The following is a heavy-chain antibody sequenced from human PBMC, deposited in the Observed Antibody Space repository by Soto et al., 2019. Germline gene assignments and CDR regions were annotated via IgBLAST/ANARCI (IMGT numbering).Heavy chain of an antibody. CDR2: IWYDGTQK. D-gene: IGHD4-17*01. CDR3: ARAGGTTVTGLWHFDS. Sequence: QVQLEESGGGVVQPGRSLRLSCEASGFTFNTYSMHWVRQPPGKGLEWLSAIWYDGTQKYYADSVKGRFIISRDNSKKTLYLEINSLRAEDTAVYYCARAGGTTVTGLWHFDSGGQGTLVTVSS. CDR1: GFTFNTYS. V-gene: IGHV3-33*01. J-gene: IGHJ4*02.